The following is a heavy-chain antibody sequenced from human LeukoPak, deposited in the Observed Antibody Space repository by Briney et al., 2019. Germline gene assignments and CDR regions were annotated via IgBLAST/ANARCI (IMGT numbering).Heavy chain of an antibody. V-gene: IGHV3-21*01. J-gene: IGHJ6*02. D-gene: IGHD2-15*01. CDR3: ARELRLGYCSGGSYYYYGMDV. Sequence: GGSLRLSCAASGFTFSSYSMNWVRQAPGKGLEWVSSISSSSSYIYYADSVKGRFTISRDNAKNSLYLQMNSLRAEDTAVYYCARELRLGYCSGGSYYYYGMDVWGQGTTVTVSS. CDR1: GFTFSSYS. CDR2: ISSSSSYI.